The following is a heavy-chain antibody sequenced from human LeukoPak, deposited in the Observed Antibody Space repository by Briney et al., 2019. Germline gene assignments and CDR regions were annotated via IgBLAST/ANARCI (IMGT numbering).Heavy chain of an antibody. CDR2: INPNSGAT. Sequence: ASVRVSCTASGYTFSVYYIHWVRQAPGQGLEWMGWINPNSGATNFAQKFQGRVTMTRDTSISTAYMELRLRSDDTALYYCARDLISTIGSFDYWGQGTLVTVSS. CDR1: GYTFSVYY. D-gene: IGHD3-16*01. V-gene: IGHV1-2*02. J-gene: IGHJ4*02. CDR3: ARDLISTIGSFDY.